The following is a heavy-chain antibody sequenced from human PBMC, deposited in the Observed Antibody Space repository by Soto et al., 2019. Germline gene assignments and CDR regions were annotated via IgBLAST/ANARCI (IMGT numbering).Heavy chain of an antibody. CDR2: ISYDGSNK. V-gene: IGHV3-30*18. D-gene: IGHD4-17*01. J-gene: IGHJ4*02. CDR3: AKVMTTVTTFFDY. CDR1: GFTFSSYG. Sequence: GGSLRLSCAASGFTFSSYGMHRVRQAPGKGLEWVAVISYDGSNKYYADSVKGRFTISRDNSKNTLYLQMNSLRAEDTAVYYCAKVMTTVTTFFDYWGQGTLVTVSS.